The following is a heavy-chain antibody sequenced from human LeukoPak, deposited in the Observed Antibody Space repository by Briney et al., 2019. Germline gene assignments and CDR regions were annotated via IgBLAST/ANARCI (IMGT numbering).Heavy chain of an antibody. J-gene: IGHJ4*02. CDR1: GYTLTELS. CDR3: ATDGPLRFLEWGLDY. D-gene: IGHD3-3*01. Sequence: GASVKVSCKVSGYTLTELSMHWVRQAPGKGLEWMGGFDPEDGETIYAQKFQGRVTMTEDTSTDTAYMELSSLRSEDTAVYYCATDGPLRFLEWGLDYWGRGTLVTVSS. V-gene: IGHV1-24*01. CDR2: FDPEDGET.